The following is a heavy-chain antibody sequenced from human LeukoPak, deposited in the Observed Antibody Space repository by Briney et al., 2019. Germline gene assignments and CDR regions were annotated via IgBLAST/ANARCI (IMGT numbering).Heavy chain of an antibody. Sequence: GGSLRLSCAASGFTFSIFAMSWVRQAPGKGLEWVSVVSGSGGSTYYADSVKGRFTISRDNSKNTLYLQMNSLRAEDTAVYYCAKAGGSGSYYNKVGFFDPWGQGTLVTVSS. CDR1: GFTFSIFA. CDR2: VSGSGGST. CDR3: AKAGGSGSYYNKVGFFDP. D-gene: IGHD3-10*01. V-gene: IGHV3-23*01. J-gene: IGHJ5*02.